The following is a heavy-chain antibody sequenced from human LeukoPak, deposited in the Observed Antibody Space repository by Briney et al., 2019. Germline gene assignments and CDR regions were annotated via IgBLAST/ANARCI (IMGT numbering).Heavy chain of an antibody. J-gene: IGHJ5*02. D-gene: IGHD2-15*01. CDR3: ARDRGTRYCSGGSCYSSRRFDP. V-gene: IGHV3-23*01. CDR1: GFTFSSYA. Sequence: PGGSLRLSCAASGFTFSSYAMSWVRQAPGKGLEWVSAISGSGGSTYYADSVKGRFTISRDNAKNSLYLQMNSLRAEDTAVYYCARDRGTRYCSGGSCYSSRRFDPWGQGTLVTVSS. CDR2: ISGSGGST.